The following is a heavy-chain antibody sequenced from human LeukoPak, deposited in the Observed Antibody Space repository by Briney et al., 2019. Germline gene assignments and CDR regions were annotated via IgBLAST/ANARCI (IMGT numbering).Heavy chain of an antibody. J-gene: IGHJ4*02. D-gene: IGHD4-17*01. CDR2: INPNSGGT. CDR1: VYTFTGYY. CDR3: ALSTTGSEGFDY. Sequence: ASVKVSCKASVYTFTGYYMHWVRQAPGQGLECMGWINPNSGGTNYARKFQGRVTMTRDTSISTAYMELSRLRSDDTAVYYCALSTTGSEGFDYWGQGTLVTVSS. V-gene: IGHV1-2*02.